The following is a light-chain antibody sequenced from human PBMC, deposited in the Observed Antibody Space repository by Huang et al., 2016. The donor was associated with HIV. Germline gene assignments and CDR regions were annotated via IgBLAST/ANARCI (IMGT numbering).Light chain of an antibody. J-gene: IGKJ1*01. CDR3: QQYDTSPWT. CDR2: DSS. Sequence: EIVLTQSPGTLSLSPGERGTLSCRASHNITDKYVAWYQKRSGQAPRRLIYDSSGRATGTPVRFSGSGSGTDFFLNINGLEPEDFALYYCQQYDTSPWTFGQGTKLEI. V-gene: IGKV3-20*01. CDR1: HNITDKY.